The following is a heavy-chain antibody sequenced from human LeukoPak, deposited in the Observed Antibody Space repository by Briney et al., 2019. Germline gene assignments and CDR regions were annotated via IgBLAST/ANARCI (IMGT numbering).Heavy chain of an antibody. Sequence: SETLSLTCTVSVGSISSYYWSWIRQTPGKGLEWIGCIYYSGSTNYNPSLKSRVTISVDTSKNQFSLKLSSVTAADTAVYYGASFCSGGSCYSGGDAFDIWGQGTMVTVSS. V-gene: IGHV4-59*01. J-gene: IGHJ3*02. D-gene: IGHD2-15*01. CDR2: IYYSGST. CDR1: VGSISSYY. CDR3: ASFCSGGSCYSGGDAFDI.